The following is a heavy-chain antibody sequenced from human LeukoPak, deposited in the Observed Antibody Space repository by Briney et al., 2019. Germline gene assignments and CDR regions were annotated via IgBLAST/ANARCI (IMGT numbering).Heavy chain of an antibody. J-gene: IGHJ3*02. D-gene: IGHD6-19*01. Sequence: PSGTLSLTCSVSGGSISSYYWSWIRQPPGKGLEWIGFIHYSESTNYNPSLKSRVTISVDTSKSQFSQQLTSMTAADTAVYYCARVRRYTSRPDAFDIWGQGTVVTVSS. CDR1: GGSISSYY. V-gene: IGHV4-59*01. CDR3: ARVRRYTSRPDAFDI. CDR2: IHYSEST.